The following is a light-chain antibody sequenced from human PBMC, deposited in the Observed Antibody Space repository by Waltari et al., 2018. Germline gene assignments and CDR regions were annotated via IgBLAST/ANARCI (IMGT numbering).Light chain of an antibody. CDR1: QRVSSY. Sequence: DIVLTHSPATLSLSPGERATLSRRASQRVSSYLAWSQQKSGKAPSLPMYDASNRATGIPARFSGGVAGTDFTLTISSLEHEDFAVYYCQQRSDWLLTFGGGTEVESK. CDR3: QQRSDWLLT. CDR2: DAS. V-gene: IGKV3-11*01. J-gene: IGKJ4*01.